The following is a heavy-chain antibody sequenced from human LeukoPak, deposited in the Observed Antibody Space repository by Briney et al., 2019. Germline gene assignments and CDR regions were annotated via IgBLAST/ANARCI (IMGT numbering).Heavy chain of an antibody. CDR3: AKDIAYCGGDCYSPDAFDI. J-gene: IGHJ3*02. Sequence: GGSLRLSCAASGFTFSSYAMSWVRQAPGKGLEWVSAISGSGGSTYYADSVKGRFTISRDNSKNTLYLQMNSLRAEDTAVYYCAKDIAYCGGDCYSPDAFDIWGQGTMVTVSS. CDR1: GFTFSSYA. V-gene: IGHV3-23*01. CDR2: ISGSGGST. D-gene: IGHD2-21*02.